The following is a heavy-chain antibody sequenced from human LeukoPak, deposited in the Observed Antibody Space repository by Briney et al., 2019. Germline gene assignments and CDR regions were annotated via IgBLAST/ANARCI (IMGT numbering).Heavy chain of an antibody. D-gene: IGHD3-9*01. Sequence: SVKVSCKASGVTFSSYAISWVRQAPGQGLEWMGGIISVFGNANYAQTFQGRVTITADKSKNTLYMEMNSLRAEDTAVYYCARCSYYDILAGYGPRYYYYVMDVWGKGTTVTVPT. CDR1: GVTFSSYA. CDR3: ARCSYYDILAGYGPRYYYYVMDV. V-gene: IGHV1-69*06. CDR2: IISVFGNA. J-gene: IGHJ6*04.